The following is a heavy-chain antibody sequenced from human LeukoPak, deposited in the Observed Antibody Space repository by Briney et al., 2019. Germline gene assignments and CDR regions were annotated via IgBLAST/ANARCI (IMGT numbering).Heavy chain of an antibody. D-gene: IGHD6-6*01. J-gene: IGHJ4*02. CDR3: ARVGYSSSSIDY. CDR1: GFSFSHYA. V-gene: IGHV3-7*01. CDR2: INQDGSIK. Sequence: GGSLRLSCVASGFSFSHYAMHWVRQAPGKGLEWVANINQDGSIKYYVDSVKGRFTTSRDNAKNSLYLQMSSLRVEDTAVYYCARVGYSSSSIDYWGQGTLVTVSS.